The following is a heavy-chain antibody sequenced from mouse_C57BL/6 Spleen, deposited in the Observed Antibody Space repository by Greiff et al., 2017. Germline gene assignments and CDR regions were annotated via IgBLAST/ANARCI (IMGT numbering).Heavy chain of an antibody. Sequence: QVQLQQPGAELVKPGASVKVSCKASGYTFTSYWMHWVKQRPGQGLEWIGRIHPSDSDTNYNQKFKGKATLTVDKSSRTAYMQLSSLTSEDSAVYYCATPYSNYWYFDVWGTGTTVTVSS. D-gene: IGHD2-5*01. CDR1: GYTFTSYW. CDR2: IHPSDSDT. CDR3: ATPYSNYWYFDV. J-gene: IGHJ1*03. V-gene: IGHV1-74*01.